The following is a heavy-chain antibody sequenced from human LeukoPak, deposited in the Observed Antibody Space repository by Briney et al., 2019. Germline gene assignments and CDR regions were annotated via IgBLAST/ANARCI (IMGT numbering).Heavy chain of an antibody. J-gene: IGHJ3*02. D-gene: IGHD6-13*01. V-gene: IGHV4-4*07. CDR2: IYTSGST. Sequence: SETLSLTCTVSGGSISSYYWSWIRQPAGKGLEWIGRIYTSGSTNYNPSLKSRVTMSVDTSKNQFSLKLSSVTAADTAVYYCARQIAAAGIDAFDIWGQGTMVTVSS. CDR1: GGSISSYY. CDR3: ARQIAAAGIDAFDI.